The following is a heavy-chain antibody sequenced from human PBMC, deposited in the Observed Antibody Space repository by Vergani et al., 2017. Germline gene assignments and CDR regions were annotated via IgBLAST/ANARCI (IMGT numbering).Heavy chain of an antibody. Sequence: QVQLVESGGGVVQPGRSLRLSCAASGFTFSSYAMHWVRQAPGKGLEWVAVIWYDGSNKYYADSVKGRFTISRDNSKNTLYLQMNSLRAEDTAVYYCAKDLSRVVPAARRYYYYYGMDVWGQGTTVTVSS. CDR3: AKDLSRVVPAARRYYYYYGMDV. V-gene: IGHV3-33*06. CDR2: IWYDGSNK. CDR1: GFTFSSYA. D-gene: IGHD2-2*01. J-gene: IGHJ6*02.